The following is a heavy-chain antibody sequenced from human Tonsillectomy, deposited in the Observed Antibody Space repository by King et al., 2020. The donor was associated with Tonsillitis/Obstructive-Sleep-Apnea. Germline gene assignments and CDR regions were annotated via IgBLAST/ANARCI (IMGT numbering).Heavy chain of an antibody. CDR3: GTNAGDYYYYMDV. D-gene: IGHD2-2*01. Sequence: HVQLQQWGAGLLKPSETLSLTCGVYSWSFSGYYWSWIRQPPGKGLEWIGEINHIGSNNYNSSLKSRVTISRDTSKNQFPLRLTSVTAADTAVYYCGTNAGDYYYYMDVWGKGTTVTVSS. CDR1: SWSFSGYY. CDR2: INHIGSN. J-gene: IGHJ6*03. V-gene: IGHV4-34*01.